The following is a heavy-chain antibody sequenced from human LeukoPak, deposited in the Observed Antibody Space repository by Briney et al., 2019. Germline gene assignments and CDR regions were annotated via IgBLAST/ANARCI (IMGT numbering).Heavy chain of an antibody. CDR1: GYTFTGYY. J-gene: IGHJ4*02. V-gene: IGHV1-2*02. Sequence: GASVKVSCKASGYTFTGYYMHWGRQAPGQGLEWMGWINPNSGGTNYAQKFQGRVTMTRDTSISTAYMELSRLRSDDTAVYYCARDYYYDSSLDDYWGQGTLVTVSS. CDR3: ARDYYYDSSLDDY. CDR2: INPNSGGT. D-gene: IGHD3-22*01.